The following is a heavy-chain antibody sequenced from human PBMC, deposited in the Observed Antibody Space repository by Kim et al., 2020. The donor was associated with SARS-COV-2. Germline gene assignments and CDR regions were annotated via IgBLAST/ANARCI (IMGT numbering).Heavy chain of an antibody. CDR3: AKSGLIGLVKLHFDI. J-gene: IGHJ3*02. V-gene: IGHV3-23*01. D-gene: IGHD3-9*01. Sequence: SEKGRFTISGDNSKNTLYLQMSSLRAEDTAVYYCAKSGLIGLVKLHFDIWGQGTMVTVSS.